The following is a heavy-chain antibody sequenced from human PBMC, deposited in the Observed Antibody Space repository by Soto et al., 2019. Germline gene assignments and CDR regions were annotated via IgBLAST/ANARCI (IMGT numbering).Heavy chain of an antibody. Sequence: PGGSLRLSCSASGFTFSSYAMHWVHQAPGKGLEYVSAISSNGGSTYYADSVKGRFTISRDNSKNTLYLQMSSLRAEDMAVYYCVKDQGGHKYYFDYWGQGTLVTVSS. D-gene: IGHD3-16*01. V-gene: IGHV3-64D*06. CDR1: GFTFSSYA. CDR2: ISSNGGST. J-gene: IGHJ4*02. CDR3: VKDQGGHKYYFDY.